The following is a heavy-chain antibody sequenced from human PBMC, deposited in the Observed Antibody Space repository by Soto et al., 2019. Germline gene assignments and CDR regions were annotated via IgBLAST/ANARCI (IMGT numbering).Heavy chain of an antibody. V-gene: IGHV1-69*01. J-gene: IGHJ6*02. CDR2: IITFFGAA. D-gene: IGHD1-1*01. CDR1: GDKFSTYA. CDR3: ARGGKERFRGSGMDV. Sequence: QVQLVQSGAEVRKPGSSVRVAWKASGDKFSTYAINWVRQVPGQGLEWLGGIITFFGAAMYAQKFQGRVTITADESATTAYMELSSLRSEDTAVYYCARGGKERFRGSGMDVWGQGTTVTVSS.